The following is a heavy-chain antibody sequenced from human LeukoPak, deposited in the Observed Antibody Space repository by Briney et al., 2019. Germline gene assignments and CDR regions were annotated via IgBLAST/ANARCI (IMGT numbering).Heavy chain of an antibody. V-gene: IGHV4-59*01. J-gene: IGHJ4*02. CDR2: IYYSGTT. CDR3: ARGVYIAAAQYGY. Sequence: IPSETLSLTCTVSGGSISNYYWSWIRQPPGKGLEWIGYIYYSGTTNYNPSLKSRVTISVDTSKNQFSLKLNSVTAADTAVYYCARGVYIAAAQYGYWGQGTLVTVSS. CDR1: GGSISNYY. D-gene: IGHD6-13*01.